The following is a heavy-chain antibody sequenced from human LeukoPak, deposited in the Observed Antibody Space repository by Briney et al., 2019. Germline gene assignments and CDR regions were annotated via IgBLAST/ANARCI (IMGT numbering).Heavy chain of an antibody. CDR1: GFTFSDYY. CDR2: IRQDGSTM. D-gene: IGHD3-10*01. J-gene: IGHJ4*02. CDR3: VRDRGFGANDY. V-gene: IGHV3-7*01. Sequence: GGSLRLSCAASGFTFSDYYMSWIRQAPGKGLEWVANIRQDGSTMSYVDSVRGRFTISRNNAKNSLYLQMSSLGADDTAVYYCVRDRGFGANDYWGQGTLVTVSS.